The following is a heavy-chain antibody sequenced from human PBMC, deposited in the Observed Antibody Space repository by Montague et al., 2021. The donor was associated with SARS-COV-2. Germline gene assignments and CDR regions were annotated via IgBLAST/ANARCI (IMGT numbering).Heavy chain of an antibody. CDR2: N. CDR3: ARVITGTTYYFDY. D-gene: IGHD1-7*01. Sequence: NYYTPSLRSRLSISADTSNNQFSLKLSSVTAADTAVYYCARVITGTTYYFDYWGQGTLVPVSS. J-gene: IGHJ4*02. V-gene: IGHV4-30-2*05.